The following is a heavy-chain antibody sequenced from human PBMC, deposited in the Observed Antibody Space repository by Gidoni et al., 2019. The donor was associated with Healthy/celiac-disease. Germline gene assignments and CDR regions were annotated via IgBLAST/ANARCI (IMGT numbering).Heavy chain of an antibody. J-gene: IGHJ4*02. CDR2: ISWNRGSI. V-gene: IGHV3-9*01. D-gene: IGHD3-22*01. CDR3: AKVGQGYYDSSGYFDY. CDR1: GFTFADYA. Sequence: EVQLVESGGGLVQPGRSLRLSCAASGFTFADYAMHWVRQSPGKGLEWVSGISWNRGSIGYADSVKGRFTISRDNAKNSLYLQMNSLRAEDTALYYCAKVGQGYYDSSGYFDYGGQGTLVTVSS.